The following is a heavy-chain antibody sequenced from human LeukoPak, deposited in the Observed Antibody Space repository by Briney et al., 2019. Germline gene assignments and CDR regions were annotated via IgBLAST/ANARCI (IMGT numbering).Heavy chain of an antibody. Sequence: ASVKVSCKASGYTFTTYGISWVRQAPGQGLEWMGWISTYNGNTHYAQKFQGRVTMTTDTSTSTAYMELRSLRSDDTAVYYCARDPTEDFWSGFYSYFDFWGPGTLVTVSS. CDR2: ISTYNGNT. CDR1: GYTFTTYG. J-gene: IGHJ4*02. D-gene: IGHD3-3*01. V-gene: IGHV1-18*01. CDR3: ARDPTEDFWSGFYSYFDF.